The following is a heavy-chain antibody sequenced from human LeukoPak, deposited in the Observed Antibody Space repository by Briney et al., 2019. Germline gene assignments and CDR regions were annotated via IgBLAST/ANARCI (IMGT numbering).Heavy chain of an antibody. J-gene: IGHJ4*02. CDR3: AKGLVDYFDY. D-gene: IGHD2-8*02. CDR2: INTDGSGT. V-gene: IGHV3-74*01. CDR1: GFTFKSYW. Sequence: QPGGSLRLSCAASGFTFKSYWMHCVRQPPGKGLVWVSRINTDGSGTTYADSVKGRFTISRDNSKNTLYLQMNSLRAEDTAVYYCAKGLVDYFDYWGQGTLVTVSS.